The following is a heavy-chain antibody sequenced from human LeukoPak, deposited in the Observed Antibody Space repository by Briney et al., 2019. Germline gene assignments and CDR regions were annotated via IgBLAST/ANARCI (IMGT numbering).Heavy chain of an antibody. CDR2: ISYDGSNK. J-gene: IGHJ4*02. V-gene: IGHV3-30-3*01. Sequence: QPGGSLRLSCAASGFTFSSYAMHWVRQAPGKGLEWVAVISYDGSNKYYADSVKGRFTISRDNSKNTLYLQMNSLRAEDTAVYYCAGTCSGGSCYYQHFDYWGQGTLVTVSS. CDR3: AGTCSGGSCYYQHFDY. D-gene: IGHD2-15*01. CDR1: GFTFSSYA.